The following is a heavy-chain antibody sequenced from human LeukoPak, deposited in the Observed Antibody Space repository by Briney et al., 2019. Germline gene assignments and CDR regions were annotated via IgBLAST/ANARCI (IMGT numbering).Heavy chain of an antibody. CDR3: ARVAGSYYYFDY. CDR2: ISSGGSTI. V-gene: IGHV3-11*04. D-gene: IGHD1-26*01. CDR1: GFTFSDYY. J-gene: IGHJ4*02. Sequence: GGSLRLSCAASGFTFSDYYMSWIRQAPGKGLEWVSYISSGGSTIYYADSVKGRFTISRDNAKKSLYLQMNSLRAEDTAVYYCARVAGSYYYFDYWGQGTLVTVSS.